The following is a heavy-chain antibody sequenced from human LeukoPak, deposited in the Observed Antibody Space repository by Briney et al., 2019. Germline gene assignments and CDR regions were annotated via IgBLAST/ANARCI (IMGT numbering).Heavy chain of an antibody. D-gene: IGHD3-10*01. Sequence: EASVKVSCKASGYTFKSFGISWVRQAPGQGLEWMGWISTYKGNINYAQKFQGRVSLTTDTSTNTAYMDLRSLRSDDAAMCYCARDRDMVQDYWGQGTRVTVSS. CDR2: ISTYKGNI. CDR3: ARDRDMVQDY. J-gene: IGHJ4*02. CDR1: GYTFKSFG. V-gene: IGHV1-18*01.